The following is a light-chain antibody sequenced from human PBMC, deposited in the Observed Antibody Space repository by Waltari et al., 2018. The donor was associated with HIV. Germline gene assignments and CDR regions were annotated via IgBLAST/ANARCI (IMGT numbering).Light chain of an antibody. V-gene: IGKV4-1*01. J-gene: IGKJ1*01. CDR1: QSVFYTSNNKDY. Sequence: VMTQSPPSLPVSLGERATISCKSSQSVFYTSNNKDYLACYHHKPGQPPKLLIYWAFIRESGVPERFSGSGSGTDFTLTISGVQAEDAAVYYCQQYFYSPRTFGQGTKVEIK. CDR2: WAF. CDR3: QQYFYSPRT.